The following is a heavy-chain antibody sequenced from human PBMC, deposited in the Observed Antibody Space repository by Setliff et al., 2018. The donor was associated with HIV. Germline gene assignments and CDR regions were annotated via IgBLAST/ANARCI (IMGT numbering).Heavy chain of an antibody. D-gene: IGHD1-26*01. CDR2: INPNSGGT. J-gene: IGHJ5*02. V-gene: IGHV1-2*02. Sequence: ASVKVSCKTFGYRFTDFYVNWVRQAPGQGLEWMGWINPNSGGTNYAQKFQGRVTMTRDTSISTAYMELSRLRSDDTAVYYCARDLGPGGGSYRMPINWFDPWGQGTLVTVSS. CDR1: GYRFTDFY. CDR3: ARDLGPGGGSYRMPINWFDP.